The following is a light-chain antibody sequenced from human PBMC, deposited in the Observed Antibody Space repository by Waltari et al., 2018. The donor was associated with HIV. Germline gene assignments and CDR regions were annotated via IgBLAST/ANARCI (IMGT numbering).Light chain of an antibody. CDR3: GTWDNSLSGSV. CDR1: SSNLGAYY. V-gene: IGLV1-51*02. Sequence: QSVLTQPPSVSAAPRQHVPISRSGSSSNLGAYYVAGYHQVPGTAPKLLIYEDNKRPSGTPDRFSASKSGTSATLGITGLQTGDEADYYCGTWDNSLSGSVFGTGTKVTVL. J-gene: IGLJ1*01. CDR2: EDN.